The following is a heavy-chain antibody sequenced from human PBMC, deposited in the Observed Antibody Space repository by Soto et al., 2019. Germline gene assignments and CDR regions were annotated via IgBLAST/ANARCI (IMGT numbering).Heavy chain of an antibody. D-gene: IGHD3-22*01. CDR2: IYYSGST. CDR3: ARAYDSSIPFDQ. J-gene: IGHJ4*02. CDR1: GGSISSSSYY. V-gene: IGHV4-39*01. Sequence: PSETLSLTCTVSGGSISSSSYYWGWIRQPPGKGLEWIGSIYYSGSTYYNPSLKSRVTISVDTSKNQFSLKLSSVTAADTAVYYCARAYDSSIPFDQWGQGILVTVSS.